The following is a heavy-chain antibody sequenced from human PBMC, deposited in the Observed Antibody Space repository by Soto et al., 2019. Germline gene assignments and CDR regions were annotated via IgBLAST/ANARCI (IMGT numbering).Heavy chain of an antibody. CDR1: GFTFSSYA. V-gene: IGHV3-23*01. Sequence: GVSLRLSCAASGFTFSSYAMSWVRQAQGKGLEWVSAISGSGGSTYYADSVKGRFTISRDNSKNTLYLQMNSLRAEDTAVYYCAKKQMVVAPSNWFDPWGQGTLVTVSS. J-gene: IGHJ5*02. CDR3: AKKQMVVAPSNWFDP. D-gene: IGHD2-15*01. CDR2: ISGSGGST.